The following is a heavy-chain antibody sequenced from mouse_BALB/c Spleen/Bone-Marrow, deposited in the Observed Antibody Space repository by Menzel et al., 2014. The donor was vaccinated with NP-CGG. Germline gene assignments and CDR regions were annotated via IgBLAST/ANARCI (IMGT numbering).Heavy chain of an antibody. D-gene: IGHD4-1*01. V-gene: IGHV4-1*02. CDR1: GFDFSRYW. J-gene: IGHJ1*01. CDR3: AKANWDVSGYFDF. Sequence: VQLKESGGGLVQTGGSLKLSCAASGFDFSRYWMSWVRQAPGKGLEWIGEINPDSSTINYTPSLKDKFIISRDNAKNTLYLQMSKVRSEDTALYYCAKANWDVSGYFDFWGARTTATVSP. CDR2: INPDSSTI.